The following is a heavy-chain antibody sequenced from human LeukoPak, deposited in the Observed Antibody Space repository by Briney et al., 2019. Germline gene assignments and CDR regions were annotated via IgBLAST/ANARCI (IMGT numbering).Heavy chain of an antibody. Sequence: SETLSLTCTVSGGSISSYYWSWIRQPPGKGLEWIGYIYYSGSTNYNPSLKSRVTISVDQSKNQFDLKLSSVNAAEKAVYYCARERDSSGYYYDYWGQGTLVTVSS. J-gene: IGHJ4*02. D-gene: IGHD3-22*01. V-gene: IGHV4-59*01. CDR1: GGSISSYY. CDR3: ARERDSSGYYYDY. CDR2: IYYSGST.